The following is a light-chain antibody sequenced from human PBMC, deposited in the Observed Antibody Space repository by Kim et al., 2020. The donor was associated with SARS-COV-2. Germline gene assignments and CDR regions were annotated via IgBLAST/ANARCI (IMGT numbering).Light chain of an antibody. CDR3: QQSITLPFS. Sequence: SASVGDTVTITCRASQNIITSLNWYQHKSGKAPKVLIYAASSLQSGVPLRFSGAGSRTDFTLTISSLQPEDVATYYCQQSITLPFSFGQGTKLEI. V-gene: IGKV1-39*01. J-gene: IGKJ2*03. CDR1: QNIITS. CDR2: AAS.